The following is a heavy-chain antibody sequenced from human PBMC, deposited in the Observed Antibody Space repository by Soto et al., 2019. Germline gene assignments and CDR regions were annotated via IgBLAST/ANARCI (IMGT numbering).Heavy chain of an antibody. Sequence: EVQLVESGGGLVKPGQSLRLSCVVSGFTFGDYPMSWFRQAPGKGLEWVGFIKSKAYGGTAEYAPSVKGRFTISGDDTQSNVSLQMNSLKPEDTAVYYCPRRFSGWVGWGQVTMVTVPS. J-gene: IGHJ4*02. CDR3: PRRFSGWVG. CDR1: GFTFGDYP. D-gene: IGHD1-26*01. CDR2: IKSKAYGGTA. V-gene: IGHV3-49*05.